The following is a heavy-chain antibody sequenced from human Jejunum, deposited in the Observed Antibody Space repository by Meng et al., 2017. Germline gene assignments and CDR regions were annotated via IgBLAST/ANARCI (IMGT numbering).Heavy chain of an antibody. J-gene: IGHJ4*01. Sequence: GESLKISCKGSGFVSHRYAMRWVRQAPGKGLQWVSAISCSGHSTYYADFVRGRFTISRDNSRNTLYLQMNGLRADDTALYFCAPSLQYYVPDYWGQG. CDR2: ISCSGHST. D-gene: IGHD1-26*01. V-gene: IGHV3-23*01. CDR3: APSLQYYVPDY. CDR1: GFVSHRYA.